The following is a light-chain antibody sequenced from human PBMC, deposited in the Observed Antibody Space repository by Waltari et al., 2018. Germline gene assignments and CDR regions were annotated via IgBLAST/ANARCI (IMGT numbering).Light chain of an antibody. Sequence: EIVLTQSPGTLSLSPGERATLSCRASQSVGRYLAWYQQKPGQAPRLLINGASSRAAGSPDRFSGSGSGTDFSLTISRLEPEDFAVYYCQNHERLPAVFGQGTKVEIK. CDR3: QNHERLPAV. CDR1: QSVGRY. CDR2: GAS. J-gene: IGKJ1*01. V-gene: IGKV3-20*01.